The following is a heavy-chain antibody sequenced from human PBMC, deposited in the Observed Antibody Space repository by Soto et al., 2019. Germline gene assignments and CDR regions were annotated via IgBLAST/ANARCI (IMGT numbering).Heavy chain of an antibody. CDR1: GGSISSGDYY. CDR2: IYYSGST. D-gene: IGHD4-4*01. J-gene: IGHJ4*02. CDR3: ARSPTTVTTWYYFDY. Sequence: SETLSLTCTVSGGSISSGDYYWSWIRQPPGKGLEWIGYIYYSGSTYYNPSLKSRVTISVDTSKNQFSLKLSSVTAADTAVYYCARSPTTVTTWYYFDYWGQGTLVTVSS. V-gene: IGHV4-30-4*01.